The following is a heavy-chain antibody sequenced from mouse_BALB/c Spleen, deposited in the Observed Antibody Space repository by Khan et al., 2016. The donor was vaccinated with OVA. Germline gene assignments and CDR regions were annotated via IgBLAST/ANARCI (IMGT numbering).Heavy chain of an antibody. CDR1: GFSLTSYG. V-gene: IGHV2-6-1*01. J-gene: IGHJ1*01. CDR2: IWSDGST. CDR3: ARHYGSSYWYFDV. D-gene: IGHD1-1*01. Sequence: QVQLKESGPGLVAPSQSLSITCTISGFSLTSYGVHWVRQPPGKGLEWLVVIWSDGSTTYNSALKSRLSISKDNSKSQVFLKMNSLQTDDTAMCYCARHYGSSYWYFDVWGAGTTVTVSS.